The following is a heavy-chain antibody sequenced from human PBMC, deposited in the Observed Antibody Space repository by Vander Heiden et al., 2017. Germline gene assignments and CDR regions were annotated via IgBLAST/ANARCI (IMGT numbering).Heavy chain of an antibody. CDR1: GFTFRSYA. CDR2: ISGSGRST. Sequence: RVSCSASGFTFRSYAMTWVRQAPGKGLAWVSAISGSGRSTYYEDSVKHRFTISRDNSKNTLYLQMSSLRAEDTAVYYCAKDFSQRDYDFWSGPIDTYYGMDVWGQGTTVTVSS. J-gene: IGHJ6*02. CDR3: AKDFSQRDYDFWSGPIDTYYGMDV. V-gene: IGHV3-23*01. D-gene: IGHD3-3*01.